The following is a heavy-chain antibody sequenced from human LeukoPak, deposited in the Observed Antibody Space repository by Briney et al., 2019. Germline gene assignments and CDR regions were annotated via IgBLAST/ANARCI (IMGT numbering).Heavy chain of an antibody. Sequence: GGSLRLSCAASGLSFSNAWMSWVRHTPGKGLEWIGHIKSKSDGDARDYAAPIKDRITISRDDWKNTLSLEMTNLKTEDTGVYFCTTAPSYYSFNSYDYWGQGTVVTVSS. CDR2: IKSKSDGDAR. V-gene: IGHV3-15*01. CDR3: TTAPSYYSFNSYDY. CDR1: GLSFSNAW. J-gene: IGHJ4*02. D-gene: IGHD5-18*01.